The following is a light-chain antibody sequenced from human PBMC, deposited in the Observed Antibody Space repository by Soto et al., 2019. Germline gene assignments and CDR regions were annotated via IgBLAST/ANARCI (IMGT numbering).Light chain of an antibody. CDR3: QQYNNWPLT. CDR1: QSISRT. J-gene: IGKJ4*01. V-gene: IGKV3D-15*01. Sequence: EIVLTQSPATLSVSPGERATLSCRARQSISRTLAWYQQRPGQPPRLLIYDASIRATGFPARFSGSGSGTEFTLTISSLQSEDFAVYYCQQYNNWPLTFGGGTTVEIK. CDR2: DAS.